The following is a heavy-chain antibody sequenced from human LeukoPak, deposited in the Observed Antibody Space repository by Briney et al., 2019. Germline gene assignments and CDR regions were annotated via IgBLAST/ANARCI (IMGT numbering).Heavy chain of an antibody. CDR3: ARDGDAFWFDP. D-gene: IGHD7-27*01. CDR1: GFTFSSYW. V-gene: IGHV3-7*01. J-gene: IGHJ5*02. CDR2: IKQGGSEK. Sequence: AGGSLRLSCSASGFTFSSYWMRWVRQAPGKGLEWVANIKQGGSEKYYVDSVKGRFTISRDNAKNSLYLQMHSLRAEDTAVYYCARDGDAFWFDPWGQGTLVTVSS.